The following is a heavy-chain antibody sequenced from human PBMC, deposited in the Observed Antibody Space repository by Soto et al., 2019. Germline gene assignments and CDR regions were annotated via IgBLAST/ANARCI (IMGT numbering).Heavy chain of an antibody. CDR3: AREWGLLPYYVMNV. D-gene: IGHD7-27*01. J-gene: IGHJ6*02. CDR1: GDSVTSGSYY. Sequence: SETLSLTCIVSGDSVTSGSYYWTWLRQPPGKGLEWIGYISYTGRTKYNPSLQSRVTISVGTSKNDFSLNLSSVTAADTAVYFCAREWGLLPYYVMNVWGHGTGVTGS. CDR2: ISYTGRT. V-gene: IGHV4-61*03.